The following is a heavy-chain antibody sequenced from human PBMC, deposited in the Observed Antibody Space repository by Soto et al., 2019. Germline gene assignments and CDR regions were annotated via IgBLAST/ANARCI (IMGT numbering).Heavy chain of an antibody. CDR2: ISFSSTTI. V-gene: IGHV3-48*02. J-gene: IGHJ5*02. CDR1: GFAFSTYS. CDR3: ARDNGMPGSFDP. D-gene: IGHD2-2*01. Sequence: QLVESGGGLVQPGGSLRLSCAASGFAFSTYSMNWVRQAPGKGLEWVSYISFSSTTIFYADSVRGRFTISRDNAKNSLYLQMNTLRDEDTAVYYCARDNGMPGSFDPWGQGTLVTVSS.